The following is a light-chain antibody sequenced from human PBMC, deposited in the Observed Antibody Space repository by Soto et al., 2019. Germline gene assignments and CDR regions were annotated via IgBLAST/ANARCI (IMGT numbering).Light chain of an antibody. CDR1: SGHSTYA. CDR3: LTWGTGVV. Sequence: QPVLTQSPSASASLGASVKLTCTLSSGHSTYAIAWHQQQPEKGPRYLMKVNSDGSHSKGDGIPDRFSGSSSGAERYLSISSLQSEDEADYYCLTWGTGVVFGGGTQLTVL. CDR2: VNSDGSH. V-gene: IGLV4-69*01. J-gene: IGLJ2*01.